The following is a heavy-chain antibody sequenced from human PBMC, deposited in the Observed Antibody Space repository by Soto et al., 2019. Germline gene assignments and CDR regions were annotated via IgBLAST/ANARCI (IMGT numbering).Heavy chain of an antibody. CDR1: GDSVSSNSAA. CDR3: ARMSGSSWYLGRIYYYYGMDV. Sequence: QVQLQQSGPGLVKPSQTLSLTCAISGDSVSSNSAAWNWIRQSPSRGLEWLGRTYYRSKWYNDYAVSVKSRITINPDTSKNQFSLQLNSVTPEDTAVYYCARMSGSSWYLGRIYYYYGMDVWGQGTTVTVSS. CDR2: TYYRSKWYN. D-gene: IGHD6-13*01. J-gene: IGHJ6*02. V-gene: IGHV6-1*01.